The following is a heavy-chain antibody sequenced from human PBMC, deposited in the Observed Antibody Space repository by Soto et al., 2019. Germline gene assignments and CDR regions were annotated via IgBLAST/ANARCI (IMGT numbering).Heavy chain of an antibody. Sequence: QVQLVQSGAEMKKPGASVKLSCKTSGINYNTYAIHWVRQAPGQGLEWMGWINAGNGDTRYSQNFQGRVTLTRDTDANTVYMNLESLKSEDTGVYYCTSAISGYVTWGQGTLVTVSS. J-gene: IGHJ4*02. V-gene: IGHV1-3*01. CDR1: GINYNTYA. D-gene: IGHD5-12*01. CDR2: INAGNGDT. CDR3: TSAISGYVT.